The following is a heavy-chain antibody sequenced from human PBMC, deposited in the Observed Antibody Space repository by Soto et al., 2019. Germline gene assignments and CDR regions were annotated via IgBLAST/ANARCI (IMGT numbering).Heavy chain of an antibody. V-gene: IGHV4-31*03. D-gene: IGHD3-22*01. J-gene: IGHJ4*02. CDR1: GGSVSSGGYY. CDR3: ASEPPRGYYSYVH. Sequence: NPSETLSLTFTVSGGSVSSGGYYWSWIRQHPGKGLEWIGYIYYSGSTYYNPSLKSRVTISVDTSKNQFSLKLSSVTAADTAVYYCASEPPRGYYSYVHWGQGAQVTVSS. CDR2: IYYSGST.